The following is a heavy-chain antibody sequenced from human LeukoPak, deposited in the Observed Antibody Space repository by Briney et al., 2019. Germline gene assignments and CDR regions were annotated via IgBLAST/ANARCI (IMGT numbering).Heavy chain of an antibody. D-gene: IGHD3-16*02. Sequence: PGGSLRLSCAASGFTFSSYGMHWVRQAPGKGLEWVGHIKTKTEGETTDYGAPVKGRFTITRDDSKNTLYLQMNSLKTEDTAIYYCATDISLYYDYVWGSYRRTEDIESWGQGILVTVSS. J-gene: IGHJ4*02. CDR2: IKTKTEGETT. CDR1: GFTFSSYG. CDR3: ATDISLYYDYVWGSYRRTEDIES. V-gene: IGHV3-15*01.